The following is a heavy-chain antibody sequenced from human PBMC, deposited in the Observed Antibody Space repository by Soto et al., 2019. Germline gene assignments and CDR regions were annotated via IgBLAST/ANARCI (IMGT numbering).Heavy chain of an antibody. CDR2: IYSGGST. CDR1: GFTVSSNY. J-gene: IGHJ4*02. D-gene: IGHD5-12*01. Sequence: EVQLVESGGGLVQPGGSLRLSCAASGFTVSSNYMSWVRQAPGKGLEWVSVIYSGGSTYYADSVKGRFTISRDNSKNTLYLQMNSLRAEDMAVYYCARGGGGYDLGIFDYWGQGTLVTVSS. V-gene: IGHV3-66*01. CDR3: ARGGGGYDLGIFDY.